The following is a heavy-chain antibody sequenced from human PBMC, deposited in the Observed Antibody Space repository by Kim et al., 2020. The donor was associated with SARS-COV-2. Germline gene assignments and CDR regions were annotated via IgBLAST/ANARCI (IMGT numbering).Heavy chain of an antibody. CDR1: GFTFSSYA. CDR3: AKDALRGYGMDV. D-gene: IGHD3-10*01. Sequence: GGSLRLSCAASGFTFSSYAMNWVRQAPGKGLEWVSAISAVSGSGASTYYADSVKGWFTISRDNSKNTLYLQMHSQRAEDTAIYYCAKDALRGYGMDVWGQGTTVTVSS. CDR2: ISAVSGSGAST. J-gene: IGHJ6*02. V-gene: IGHV3-23*01.